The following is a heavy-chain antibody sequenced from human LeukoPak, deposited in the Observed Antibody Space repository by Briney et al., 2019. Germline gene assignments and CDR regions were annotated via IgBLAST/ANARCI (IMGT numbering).Heavy chain of an antibody. D-gene: IGHD4-11*01. CDR1: GDSISSGAYS. CDR2: IYHSGST. CDR3: ARDVTGNYYYYYGMDV. V-gene: IGHV4-30-2*01. Sequence: PSETLSLTCAVSGDSISSGAYSWSWIRQPPGKGLEWIGYIYHSGSTYYNQSLKSRVTISVDRSKNQFSLKLTSVTAADTAVYYCARDVTGNYYYYYGMDVWGQGTTVTVSS. J-gene: IGHJ6*02.